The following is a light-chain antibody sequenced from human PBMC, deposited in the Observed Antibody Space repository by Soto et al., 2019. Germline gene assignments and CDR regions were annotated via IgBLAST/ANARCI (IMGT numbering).Light chain of an antibody. CDR2: LGS. V-gene: IGKV2-28*01. CDR1: QSLLHSNGYNY. Sequence: DIVMTQSPLSLPVTPGEPASISCRSSQSLLHSNGYNYLDWYLQKPGQSPQLLIYLGSNRASGVADRFSGSGSGTDFTLKISRVEAEDVGDYYCMQALQTLLTFGGGTKVEIK. J-gene: IGKJ4*01. CDR3: MQALQTLLT.